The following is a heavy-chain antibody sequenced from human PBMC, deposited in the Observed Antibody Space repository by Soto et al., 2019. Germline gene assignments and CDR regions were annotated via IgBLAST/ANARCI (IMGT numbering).Heavy chain of an antibody. CDR1: GFTFSDYT. CDR3: ARRVDGYFDY. Sequence: EVQLLESGGGLVRPGGSLTLSCAASGFTFSDYTMTWVRQAPGKVLECISVILAAFNTYYAGSVRGRFTISRNNSKNTLSLEMDSLRAEDTAVYYCARRVDGYFDYWGQGALVTVSS. CDR2: ILAAFNT. J-gene: IGHJ4*02. V-gene: IGHV3-23*03.